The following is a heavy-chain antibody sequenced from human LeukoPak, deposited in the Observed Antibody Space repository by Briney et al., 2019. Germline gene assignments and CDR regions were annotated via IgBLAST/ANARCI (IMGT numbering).Heavy chain of an antibody. D-gene: IGHD3-10*01. Sequence: SETLSLTCTVSGGSISGSSYHWGWIRQSPGKGLEWIGSINYSGTTYYNPSLKSRVTISVDTSKNQFSLKLSSVTAADTAVYYCARPTMVRGVIDYWGQGTLVTVSS. CDR3: ARPTMVRGVIDY. CDR2: INYSGTT. V-gene: IGHV4-39*01. J-gene: IGHJ4*02. CDR1: GGSISGSSYH.